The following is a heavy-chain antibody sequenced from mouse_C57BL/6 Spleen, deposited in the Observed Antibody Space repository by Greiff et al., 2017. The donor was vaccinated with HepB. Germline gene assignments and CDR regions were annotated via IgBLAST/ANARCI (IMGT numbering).Heavy chain of an antibody. CDR2: IHPNSGST. V-gene: IGHV1-64*01. D-gene: IGHD1-1*01. J-gene: IGHJ2*01. CDR1: GYTFTSYW. CDR3: ARFNDGSSSYFDD. Sequence: QVQLQQPGAELVKPGASVKLSCKASGYTFTSYWMHWVKQRPGQGLEWIGMIHPNSGSTNYNEKFKSKATLTVDKSSSTAYLQLSSLTSEDSAVYYCARFNDGSSSYFDDWGQGTTLTVSS.